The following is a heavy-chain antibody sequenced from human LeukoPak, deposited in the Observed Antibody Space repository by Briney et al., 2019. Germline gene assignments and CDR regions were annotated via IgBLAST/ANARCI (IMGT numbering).Heavy chain of an antibody. CDR3: ARFIPSSGIDP. Sequence: PSETLSLTCAVYGGSFSGYYWSWIRQPLGKGLEWIGEINHSGSTNYNPSLKSRVTISVDTSKNQFSLRLRSVTAADTAVYYCARFIPSSGIDPWGQGTLVTVSS. CDR2: INHSGST. D-gene: IGHD3-10*02. V-gene: IGHV4-34*01. CDR1: GGSFSGYY. J-gene: IGHJ5*02.